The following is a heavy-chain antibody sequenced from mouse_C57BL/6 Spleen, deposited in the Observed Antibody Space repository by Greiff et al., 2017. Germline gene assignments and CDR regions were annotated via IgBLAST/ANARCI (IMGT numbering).Heavy chain of an antibody. J-gene: IGHJ2*01. CDR2: IDPETGGT. CDR1: GYTFTDYV. Sequence: VQLQESGAELVRPGASVTLSCKASGYTFTDYVMHWVKQTPVHGLEWIGAIDPETGGTAYNQKFKGKAILTADKSSSTAYMELRSLTSEDSAVYYCTRIGVLRQSDYWGQGTTLTVSS. CDR3: TRIGVLRQSDY. D-gene: IGHD1-1*01. V-gene: IGHV1-15*01.